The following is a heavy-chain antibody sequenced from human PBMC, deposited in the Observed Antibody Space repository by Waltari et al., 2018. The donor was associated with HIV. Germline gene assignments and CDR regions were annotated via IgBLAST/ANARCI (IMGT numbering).Heavy chain of an antibody. CDR1: GFTFISYW. D-gene: IGHD2-2*01. Sequence: EVQLVESGGGLVEPGGSLRLPCVASGFTFISYWMHWVRQAPGKGLMWVSGINSDVSSTTYADSVKGRFTISRDNAKNTLYLQMNSLSAEDTAVYYCARHLPANDYWGQGTLVTVSS. CDR2: INSDVSST. V-gene: IGHV3-74*01. CDR3: ARHLPANDY. J-gene: IGHJ4*02.